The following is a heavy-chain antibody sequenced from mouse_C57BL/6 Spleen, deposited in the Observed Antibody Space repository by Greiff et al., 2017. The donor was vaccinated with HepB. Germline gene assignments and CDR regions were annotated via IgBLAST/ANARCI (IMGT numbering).Heavy chain of an antibody. J-gene: IGHJ1*03. CDR2: INPSSGYT. CDR1: GYTFTSYT. Sequence: VKLVESGAELARPGASVKMSCKASGYTFTSYTMHWVTQRPGQGLEWIGYINPSSGYTKYNQKFKDKATLTADKSSSTAYMQLSSLTSEDSAVYYCARGPLGYDWYFDVWGTGTTVTVSS. D-gene: IGHD2-2*01. CDR3: ARGPLGYDWYFDV. V-gene: IGHV1-4*01.